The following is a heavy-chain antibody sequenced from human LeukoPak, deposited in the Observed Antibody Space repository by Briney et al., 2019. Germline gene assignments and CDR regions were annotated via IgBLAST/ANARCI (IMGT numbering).Heavy chain of an antibody. D-gene: IGHD5-18*01. V-gene: IGHV5-51*01. CDR3: ARRGYSYGSLGYYYYYMDV. CDR1: GYTFTNYW. Sequence: GESLKISCKGSGYTFTNYWIGWVRQMPGKGLEWMGIIYPGDSETRYSPSFQGQVTISADKSISTAYLQWSSLKASDTAMYYCARRGYSYGSLGYYYYYMDVWGKGTTVTISS. J-gene: IGHJ6*03. CDR2: IYPGDSET.